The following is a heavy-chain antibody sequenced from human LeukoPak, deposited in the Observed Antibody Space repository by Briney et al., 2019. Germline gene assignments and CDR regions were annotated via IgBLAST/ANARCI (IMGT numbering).Heavy chain of an antibody. CDR1: GFTLSTYS. CDR2: ISGTSGYI. Sequence: GGSLRLSCAASGFTLSTYSMNWVRQAPGEGLEWVSSISGTSGYIYYADSVKGRFTISRDNAKNSLYLQMNSLRAEDTAVYYCARGPGDAFDIWGQGTMVTVSS. CDR3: ARGPGDAFDI. V-gene: IGHV3-21*01. J-gene: IGHJ3*02.